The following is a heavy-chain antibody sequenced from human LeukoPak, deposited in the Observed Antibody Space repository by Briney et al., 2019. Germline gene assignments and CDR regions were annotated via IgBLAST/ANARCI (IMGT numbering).Heavy chain of an antibody. J-gene: IGHJ5*02. V-gene: IGHV4-59*01. Sequence: PSETLSLTCTVSGGSISSYYRSWIRQPPGKGLEWIGYIYYSGSTNYNPSLKSRVTISVDTSKNQFSLKLSSVTAADTAVYYCARVSGWFDPWGQGTLVTVSS. D-gene: IGHD3-10*01. CDR2: IYYSGST. CDR1: GGSISSYY. CDR3: ARVSGWFDP.